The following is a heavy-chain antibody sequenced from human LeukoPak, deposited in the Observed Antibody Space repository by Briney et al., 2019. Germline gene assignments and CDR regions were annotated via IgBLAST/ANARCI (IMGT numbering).Heavy chain of an antibody. Sequence: NSSETLSLTCTVSGGSISSYYWSWIRQPPWKGLEWLGYIYYSVSANYNPSLKSRVTISVDTSKNQFSLKLSSVTAADTAVYYCARLGGTGPLAAFDIWGQGTMVTVSS. CDR2: IYYSVSA. CDR1: GGSISSYY. D-gene: IGHD2-8*02. J-gene: IGHJ3*02. CDR3: ARLGGTGPLAAFDI. V-gene: IGHV4-59*01.